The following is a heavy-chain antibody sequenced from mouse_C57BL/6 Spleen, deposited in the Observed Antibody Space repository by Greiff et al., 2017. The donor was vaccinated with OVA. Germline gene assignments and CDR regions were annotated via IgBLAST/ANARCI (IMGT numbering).Heavy chain of an antibody. J-gene: IGHJ4*01. Sequence: EVQLVESGPGLVKPSQSLSLTCSVTGYSITSGYYWNWIRQFPGNKLEWMGYISYDGSNNYNPSLKNRISITRGTSKNQFFLKLNSVTTEDTATYYCARGDYDRTLYAMDYWGQGTSVTVSS. CDR3: ARGDYDRTLYAMDY. D-gene: IGHD2-4*01. V-gene: IGHV3-6*01. CDR1: GYSITSGYY. CDR2: ISYDGSN.